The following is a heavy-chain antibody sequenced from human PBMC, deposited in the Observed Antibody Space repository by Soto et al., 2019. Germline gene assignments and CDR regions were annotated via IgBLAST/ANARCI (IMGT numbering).Heavy chain of an antibody. CDR3: AREGETQLPGLINYYYYGMAV. V-gene: IGHV1-8*01. Sequence: ASVNVSCKASGYTFTSYDINWVRQATGHGLEWMGWMNPDSGTTGYAQKFQGTVNMTRNSPISKDYMERRSMRSEDTAVYYCAREGETQLPGLINYYYYGMAVWGQGTTVTVSS. CDR2: MNPDSGTT. D-gene: IGHD3-16*01. CDR1: GYTFTSYD. J-gene: IGHJ6*02.